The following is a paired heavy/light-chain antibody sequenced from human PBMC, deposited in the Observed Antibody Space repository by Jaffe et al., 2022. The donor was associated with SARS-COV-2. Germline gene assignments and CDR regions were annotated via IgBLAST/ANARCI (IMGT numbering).Light chain of an antibody. J-gene: IGKJ1*01. Sequence: EIVLTQSPGTLSLSPGERATLSCRASHSVSSGYLVWYQQRPGQAPRLLIYGASSRATGIPDRFSGSGSGTDFTLTISRLEPEDFAVYYCQHYGSSSWTFGQGTKVEIK. CDR3: QHYGSSSWT. CDR2: GAS. V-gene: IGKV3-20*01. CDR1: HSVSSGY.
Heavy chain of an antibody. J-gene: IGHJ5*02. CDR3: AKFTISQWFDP. Sequence: EVQLLESGGGFVQPGGSLRLSCAASGFTFSRYGMTWVRQAPGKGLEWVSSISDTGGDTYYADSVRGRFTISRDNSKSTLYLQMNSLRAEDTAVYYCAKFTISQWFDPWGQGTLVTVSS. V-gene: IGHV3-23*01. CDR1: GFTFSRYG. CDR2: ISDTGGDT. D-gene: IGHD3-3*01.